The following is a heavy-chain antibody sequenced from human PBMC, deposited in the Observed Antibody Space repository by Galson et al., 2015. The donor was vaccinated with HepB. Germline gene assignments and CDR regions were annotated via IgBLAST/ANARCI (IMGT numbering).Heavy chain of an antibody. V-gene: IGHV1-69*13. D-gene: IGHD3-10*01. J-gene: IGHJ6*02. Sequence: SVKVSCKASGGTFSKYGISWVRQAPGQGLEWMGGIIPISAGTPNYAQKFQGRVTITADESSSTVYMELSSLTSHDTAVYYCASPHPEYGSGSYPFYYQYGMDVWGPGTTVTVSS. CDR1: GGTFSKYG. CDR2: IIPISAGTP. CDR3: ASPHPEYGSGSYPFYYQYGMDV.